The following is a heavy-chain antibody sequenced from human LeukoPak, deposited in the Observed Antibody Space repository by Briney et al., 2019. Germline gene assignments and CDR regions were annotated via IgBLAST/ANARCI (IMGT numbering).Heavy chain of an antibody. CDR1: GFTFSNYG. J-gene: IGHJ4*02. CDR3: ARDRGSYSTSSGDC. D-gene: IGHD2-2*01. CDR2: IWYDGSKK. V-gene: IGHV3-33*01. Sequence: PGGSLRLSCAASGFTFSNYGFHWVRQAPGKGLEWVAVIWYDGSKKYYADSVKGRFTISKDNSKNTLYLEVNNLTTEDTAVYYCARDRGSYSTSSGDCWGQGTLVTVSS.